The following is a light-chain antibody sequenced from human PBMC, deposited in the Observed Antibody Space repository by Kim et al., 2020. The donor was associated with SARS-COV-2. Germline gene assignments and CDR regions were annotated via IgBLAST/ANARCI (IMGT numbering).Light chain of an antibody. V-gene: IGKV1-27*01. J-gene: IGKJ1*01. CDR1: QDISNS. Sequence: DIQMTQSPSSLSASVGDRVTITCRASQDISNSLAWYQQKPGKVPKVLIYAASTLQSGVPSRFSGSGSGTEFTLTIVSLQAEDAATYYCQKYHSAPWTFGPGTKV. CDR3: QKYHSAPWT. CDR2: AAS.